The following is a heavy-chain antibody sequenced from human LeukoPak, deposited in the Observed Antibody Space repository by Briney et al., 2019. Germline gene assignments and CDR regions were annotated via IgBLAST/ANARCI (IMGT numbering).Heavy chain of an antibody. CDR2: IYTSGST. Sequence: PSETLSLTCTVSGGSISSYYWSWIRQPAGKGLEWIGRIYTSGSTNYNPSLKSRVTMSVGTSKNQFSLKLSSVTAADTAVYYCACSRLYYYDSSGYPDQTDYWGQGTLVTVSS. CDR1: GGSISSYY. V-gene: IGHV4-4*07. D-gene: IGHD3-22*01. J-gene: IGHJ4*02. CDR3: ACSRLYYYDSSGYPDQTDY.